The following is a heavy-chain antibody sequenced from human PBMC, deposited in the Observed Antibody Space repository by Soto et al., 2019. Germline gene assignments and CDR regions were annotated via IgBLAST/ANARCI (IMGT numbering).Heavy chain of an antibody. CDR3: ARVAYGNGWIFDY. D-gene: IGHD6-19*01. CDR2: IKQDGSDK. J-gene: IGHJ4*01. V-gene: IGHV3-7*04. CDR1: MFTFISYW. Sequence: GWSLSLSCAASMFTFISYWMSWVRQAPGKGLEWVANIKQDGSDKYYVDSVKGRFTLSRDNAKNSLQLQMNSLRAEDTAIYFCARVAYGNGWIFDYWGRGTLVIVSS.